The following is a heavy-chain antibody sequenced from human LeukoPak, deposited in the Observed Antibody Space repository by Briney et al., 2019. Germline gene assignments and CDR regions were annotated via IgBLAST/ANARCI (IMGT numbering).Heavy chain of an antibody. D-gene: IGHD4-17*01. V-gene: IGHV4-34*01. J-gene: IGHJ4*02. CDR2: INHSGST. Sequence: PSETLSLTCAVYGGSFSGYYWSWIRQPPGKGLEWIGEINHSGSTNYNPSLKSRVTISVDTSRNQFSLKLSSVTAADTAVYYCASAPYYGDYVGDWGQGTLVTVSS. CDR1: GGSFSGYY. CDR3: ASAPYYGDYVGD.